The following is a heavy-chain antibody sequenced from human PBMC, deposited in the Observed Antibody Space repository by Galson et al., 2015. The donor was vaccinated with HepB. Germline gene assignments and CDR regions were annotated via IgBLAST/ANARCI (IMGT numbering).Heavy chain of an antibody. CDR2: ISYDGSNK. V-gene: IGHV3-30*04. J-gene: IGHJ6*02. Sequence: SLRLSCAASGFIFSTYSMHWVRQAPGKGLEWVAVISYDGSNKYYADSVKGRFTISRDDSKNTLYLQMNSLRTEDTAVYYCARDIYGMDVWGQGTTVTVSS. CDR1: GFIFSTYS. CDR3: ARDIYGMDV.